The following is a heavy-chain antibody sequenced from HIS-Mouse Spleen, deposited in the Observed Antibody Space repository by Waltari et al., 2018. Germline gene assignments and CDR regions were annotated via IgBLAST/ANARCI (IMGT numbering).Heavy chain of an antibody. Sequence: QVQLQESGPGLVKPSETLSLTCTVSGGSISSYYWSWIRQPPGKGLEWIGYIYYSGSTNYTPSLKSRVTISVDTSKNQFSLKLSSVTAADTAVYYCARQSNWGSGFDYWGQGTLVTVSS. CDR2: IYYSGST. CDR1: GGSISSYY. CDR3: ARQSNWGSGFDY. D-gene: IGHD7-27*01. J-gene: IGHJ4*02. V-gene: IGHV4-59*08.